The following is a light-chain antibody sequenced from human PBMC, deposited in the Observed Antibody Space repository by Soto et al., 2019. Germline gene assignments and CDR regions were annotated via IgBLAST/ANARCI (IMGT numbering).Light chain of an antibody. CDR3: SSYTSSSTVL. V-gene: IGLV2-14*01. CDR1: SNDVGGYNY. CDR2: EVS. Sequence: QSALTQPASVSGSPGQSITISCTGTSNDVGGYNYVSWYQQHPGKAPKLMIYEVSNRPSGVSNRFSASKSGNTASLTISGLQAEDEGDYYCSSYTSSSTVLFGGGTKVTVL. J-gene: IGLJ3*02.